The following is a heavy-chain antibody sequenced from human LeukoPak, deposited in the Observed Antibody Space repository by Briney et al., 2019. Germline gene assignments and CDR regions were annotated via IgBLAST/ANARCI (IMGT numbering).Heavy chain of an antibody. CDR3: AKDLGYDILTGLYAFDI. D-gene: IGHD3-9*01. CDR2: ISGSGGST. Sequence: GGSLRLSCAASGFTFSSYAMSWVRQAPGKGLERVSAISGSGGSTYYADSVKGRFTISRDNSKNTLYLQMNSLRAEDTAVYYCAKDLGYDILTGLYAFDIWGQGTMVTVSS. V-gene: IGHV3-23*01. J-gene: IGHJ3*02. CDR1: GFTFSSYA.